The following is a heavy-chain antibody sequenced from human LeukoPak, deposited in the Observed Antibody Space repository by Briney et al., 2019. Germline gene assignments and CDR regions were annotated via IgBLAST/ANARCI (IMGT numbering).Heavy chain of an antibody. D-gene: IGHD1-26*01. V-gene: IGHV3-21*01. CDR2: ISSSSSYI. J-gene: IGHJ4*02. CDR1: GFTFSSYS. Sequence: GGSLRLSCAASGFTFSSYSMNWVRQAPGKGLEWVSSISSSSSYIYYADSVKGRFTISRDNAKNSLYLQMNSLRAEDTAVYYCARYRGELLRGYYFDYWGQGTLVTVSS. CDR3: ARYRGELLRGYYFDY.